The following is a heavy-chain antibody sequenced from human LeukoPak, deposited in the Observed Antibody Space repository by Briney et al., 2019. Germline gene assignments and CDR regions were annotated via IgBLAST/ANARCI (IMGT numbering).Heavy chain of an antibody. CDR1: GFTFSDYY. D-gene: IGHD3-3*01. CDR3: ARVLYKYYDFWSGPHGSWFDP. J-gene: IGHJ5*02. CDR2: ISSSGSTI. V-gene: IGHV3-11*04. Sequence: GGSLRLSCAASGFTFSDYYMSWIRQAPGKGLEWVSYISSSGSTIYYADSVKGRFTISRDNAKNSLYLQMNSLRAEDTAVYYCARVLYKYYDFWSGPHGSWFDPWGQGTLVTVSS.